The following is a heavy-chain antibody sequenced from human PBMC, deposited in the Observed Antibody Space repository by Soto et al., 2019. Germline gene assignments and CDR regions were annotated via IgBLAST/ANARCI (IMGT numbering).Heavy chain of an antibody. Sequence: GRLMRLSCTASGFTFSNYGMPWLRQDPGKGLEWVAVISYDGSNKYYADSVKGRFTISRDNSKNTLYLQMNSLRAEDTAVYYCAKDSAFYGSGSSYYFYYGMDVWGQGTTVTVSS. CDR3: AKDSAFYGSGSSYYFYYGMDV. CDR1: GFTFSNYG. V-gene: IGHV3-30*18. J-gene: IGHJ6*02. CDR2: ISYDGSNK. D-gene: IGHD3-10*01.